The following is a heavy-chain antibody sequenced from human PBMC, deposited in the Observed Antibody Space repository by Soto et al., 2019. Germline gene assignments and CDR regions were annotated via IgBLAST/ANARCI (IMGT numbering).Heavy chain of an antibody. J-gene: IGHJ4*02. CDR1: GYTFTHFG. D-gene: IGHD3-16*01. Sequence: QVQLVQSGAEVKKPGASVRVSCKASGYTFTHFGVSWVRQAPGQGLEWMGWINAYNANTDYAQKFQGRVTMTTDTSTSTAYMDLRSLLSDDTAFYYCARAIAGGYGYTTLDYWGQGTLVTVSS. V-gene: IGHV1-18*01. CDR3: ARAIAGGYGYTTLDY. CDR2: INAYNANT.